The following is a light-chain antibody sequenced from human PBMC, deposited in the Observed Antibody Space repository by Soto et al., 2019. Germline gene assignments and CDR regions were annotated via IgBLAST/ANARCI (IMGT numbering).Light chain of an antibody. CDR2: GAS. CDR1: QSVSSS. J-gene: IGKJ1*01. CDR3: QHYNNGPPWT. Sequence: EIVMTQSPATLSVSPGERATLSCRASQSVSSSLAWYQQKPGQAPRLLIYGASTRATGIPARFSGSGSGTEFTLTISSLQSEDFAVYYCQHYNNGPPWTFGQGTKVEIK. V-gene: IGKV3-15*01.